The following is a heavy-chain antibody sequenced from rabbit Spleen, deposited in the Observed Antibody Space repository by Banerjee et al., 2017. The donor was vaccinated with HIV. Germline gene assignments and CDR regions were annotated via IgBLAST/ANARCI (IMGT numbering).Heavy chain of an antibody. Sequence: QSLEESGGDLVKPGASLTLTCTASGFTLSSYWICWVRQAPGKGLEWIACIYAGSSGITYYASWAKGRFTITRSTSLNTVTLQMTSLTAADTATYFCARGDNGGSGGYHYGHDLWGPGTLVTVS. D-gene: IGHD1-1*01. CDR2: IYAGSSGIT. V-gene: IGHV1S40*01. J-gene: IGHJ4*01. CDR3: ARGDNGGSGGYHYGHDL. CDR1: GFTLSSYW.